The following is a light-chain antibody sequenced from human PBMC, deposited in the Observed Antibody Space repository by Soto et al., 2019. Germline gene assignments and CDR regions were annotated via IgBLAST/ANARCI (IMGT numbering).Light chain of an antibody. V-gene: IGKV3-20*01. Sequence: EIVLTQSPGTLSLSPGETATLSCRASQTIGRNYLAWYQQKPGQAPRLLIFGTSTRATGIPDRFSGSGSGTDFTLTISRLEPEDFAVYYCQQYGSSPMTFGQGTRLEIK. CDR2: GTS. CDR3: QQYGSSPMT. CDR1: QTIGRNY. J-gene: IGKJ5*01.